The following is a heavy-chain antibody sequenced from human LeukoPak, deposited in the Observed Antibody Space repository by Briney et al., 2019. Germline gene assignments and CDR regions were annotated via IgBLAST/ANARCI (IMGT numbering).Heavy chain of an antibody. D-gene: IGHD3-10*01. CDR3: ARARVLWFGEFAGYFDY. CDR1: GFTFSSYA. Sequence: GGSLRLSCAASGFTFSSYAMHWVRQAPGKGLEWVAVISYDGSNNYYADSVKGRFTISRDNAKNSLYLQMNSLRAEDTAVYYCARARVLWFGEFAGYFDYWGQGTLVTVSS. CDR2: ISYDGSNN. V-gene: IGHV3-30-3*01. J-gene: IGHJ4*02.